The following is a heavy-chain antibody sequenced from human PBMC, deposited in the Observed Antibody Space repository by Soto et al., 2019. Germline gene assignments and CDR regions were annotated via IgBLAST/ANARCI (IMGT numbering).Heavy chain of an antibody. CDR3: ARSVDTATPVFCFGCGMDV. Sequence: QVQLVQSGAEVKKPGSSVKVSCKASGGTFSSYAISWVRQAPGQGLEWMGGIIPIFGTANYAQKFQCRVTITAEEYTSKAYMELRGLRAEDPAVYYCARSVDTATPVFCFGCGMDVLGQGTTVTLSS. CDR1: GGTFSSYA. J-gene: IGHJ6*02. D-gene: IGHD5-18*01. CDR2: IIPIFGTA. V-gene: IGHV1-69*01.